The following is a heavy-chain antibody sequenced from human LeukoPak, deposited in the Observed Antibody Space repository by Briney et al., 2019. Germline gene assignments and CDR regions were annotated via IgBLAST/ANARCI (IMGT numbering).Heavy chain of an antibody. V-gene: IGHV1-2*02. D-gene: IGHD2-2*01. CDR1: GYTFTAYY. CDR2: IDLNSGGT. J-gene: IGHJ5*02. CDR3: ARSPGYCNSASCYGWFDP. Sequence: ASVKVSCKASGYTFTAYYMRWVRQAPGQGLEWMGWIDLNSGGTNYAQKFQGRVTMTRDTSISTAYMELSRLKSDDTAVYYCARSPGYCNSASCYGWFDPWGQGTLVTVSS.